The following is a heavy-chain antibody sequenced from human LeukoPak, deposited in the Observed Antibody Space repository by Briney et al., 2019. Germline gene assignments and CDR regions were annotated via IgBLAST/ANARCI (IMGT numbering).Heavy chain of an antibody. CDR1: GLTFSRYA. J-gene: IGHJ3*02. V-gene: IGHV3-23*01. Sequence: GGSLRLSCAASGLTFSRYAMTWVRQAPGKGLEWLSLILHNGDSTYYADSVKGRFTISRDNSKNTLYLQMNSLRAEDTAVYYCARLSSFAFDIWGQGTMVTVSS. CDR3: ARLSSFAFDI. CDR2: ILHNGDST. D-gene: IGHD3-16*02.